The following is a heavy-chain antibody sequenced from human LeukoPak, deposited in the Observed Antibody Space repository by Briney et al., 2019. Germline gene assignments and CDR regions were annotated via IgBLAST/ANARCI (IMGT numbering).Heavy chain of an antibody. V-gene: IGHV1-18*01. J-gene: IGHJ5*02. Sequence: ASVKVSCNASGYTFTSYGINWVRHAPGQGLEWVWWISAYNGNTNYAQKLQGRVTMTTDTSTSTAYMELRSLRSDDTAVYYCARDGYCSSTSCYGRWFDPWGQGTLVTVSS. CDR1: GYTFTSYG. CDR3: ARDGYCSSTSCYGRWFDP. CDR2: ISAYNGNT. D-gene: IGHD2-2*03.